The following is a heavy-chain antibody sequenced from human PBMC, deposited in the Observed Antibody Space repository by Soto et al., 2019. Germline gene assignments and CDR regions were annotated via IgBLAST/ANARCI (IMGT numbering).Heavy chain of an antibody. CDR3: VKSRGGNNFDFFD. J-gene: IGHJ4*02. CDR2: IRGNGDPP. CDR1: GFTFSSYA. Sequence: GSLLLACSASGFTFSSYAMHWVRQAPGKGLEYVSGIRGNGDPPFYADSVKGRFIISRDNSKNTLFLQMSSLSADDKAVYYCVKSRGGNNFDFFDWGQGALVTVSS. V-gene: IGHV3-64D*06. D-gene: IGHD5-12*01.